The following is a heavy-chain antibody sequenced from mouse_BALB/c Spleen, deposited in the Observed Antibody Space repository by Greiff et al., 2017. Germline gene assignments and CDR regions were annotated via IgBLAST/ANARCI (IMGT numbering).Heavy chain of an antibody. CDR3: AREYSNLYAMDY. CDR2: INPSNGRT. CDR1: GYTFTSYW. D-gene: IGHD2-5*01. V-gene: IGHV1S81*02. Sequence: QVQLQQPGAELVKPGASVKLSCKASGYTFTSYWMHWVKQRPGQGLEWLGEINPSNGRTNYNEKFKSKATLTVDKSSSTAYMQLSSLTYEDSAVYDSAREYSNLYAMDYWGQGTSVTVSA. J-gene: IGHJ4*01.